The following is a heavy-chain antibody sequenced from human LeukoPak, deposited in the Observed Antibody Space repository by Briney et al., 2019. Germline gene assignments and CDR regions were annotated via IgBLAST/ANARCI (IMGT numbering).Heavy chain of an antibody. Sequence: SETLSLTCTVSGGSISSYYWSWIRQPPGKGLEWIGYICYSGSTNYNPSLKSRVTISVDTSKNQFSLKLSSVTAADTAVYYCARVVGATPLNAFDIWGQGTMVTVSS. CDR1: GGSISSYY. J-gene: IGHJ3*02. D-gene: IGHD1-26*01. V-gene: IGHV4-59*01. CDR3: ARVVGATPLNAFDI. CDR2: ICYSGST.